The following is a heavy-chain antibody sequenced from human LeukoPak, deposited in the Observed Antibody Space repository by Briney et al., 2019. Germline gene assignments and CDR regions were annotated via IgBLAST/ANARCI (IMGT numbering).Heavy chain of an antibody. CDR1: GFTFSDYY. CDR2: ISSSGSTI. CDR3: ARDNREWELLRLDY. V-gene: IGHV3-11*01. J-gene: IGHJ4*02. Sequence: GGSLRLSCAASGFTFSDYYMSWIRQAPGKGLEWVSYISSSGSTIYYADSVKGRFTISRDNAKNPLYLQMNSLRAEDTAVYYCARDNREWELLRLDYWGQGTLVTVSS. D-gene: IGHD1-26*01.